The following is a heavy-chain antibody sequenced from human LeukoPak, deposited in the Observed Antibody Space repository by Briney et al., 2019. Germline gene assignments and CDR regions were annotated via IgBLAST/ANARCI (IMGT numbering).Heavy chain of an antibody. V-gene: IGHV3-23*01. CDR1: GFTFSSYA. D-gene: IGHD3-3*01. CDR3: ARVNRDPLRSDFYYYMDV. CDR2: ISGSGGST. Sequence: GGSLRLSCAASGFTFSSYAMSWVRQAPGKGLEWVSAISGSGGSTYYADSVKGRFTISRDNSKNTLYLQMNSLRSEDTAVYYCARVNRDPLRSDFYYYMDVWGKGTTVTVSS. J-gene: IGHJ6*03.